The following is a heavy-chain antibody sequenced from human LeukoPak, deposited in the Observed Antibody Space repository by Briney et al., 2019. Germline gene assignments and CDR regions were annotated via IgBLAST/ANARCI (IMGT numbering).Heavy chain of an antibody. D-gene: IGHD3-22*01. CDR1: GFSLSTSGMC. Sequence: SGPTLLHPTQTLTLTCTFSGFSLSTSGMCVSWIRQPPGKALEWLARIDWDDDKYYSTSLKTRLTISKDTSKNQVVLTMTNMDPVDTATYYCARHYYDSSGYQLWGQGTLVTVSS. CDR2: IDWDDDK. J-gene: IGHJ4*02. V-gene: IGHV2-70*11. CDR3: ARHYYDSSGYQL.